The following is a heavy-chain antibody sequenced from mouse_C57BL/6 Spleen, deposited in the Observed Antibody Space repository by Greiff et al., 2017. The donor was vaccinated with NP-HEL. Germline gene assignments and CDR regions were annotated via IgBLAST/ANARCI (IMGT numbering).Heavy chain of an antibody. V-gene: IGHV14-4*01. J-gene: IGHJ1*03. CDR1: GFNIKDDY. Sequence: VQLQQSGAELVRPGASVKLSCTASGFNIKDDYMHWVKQRPEQGLEWIGWIDPENGDTEYASKFQGKATITADTSSNTAYLQLSSLTSEDTAVYYCTRAGTLYWYFDVWGTGTTVTVSS. D-gene: IGHD1-1*01. CDR2: IDPENGDT. CDR3: TRAGTLYWYFDV.